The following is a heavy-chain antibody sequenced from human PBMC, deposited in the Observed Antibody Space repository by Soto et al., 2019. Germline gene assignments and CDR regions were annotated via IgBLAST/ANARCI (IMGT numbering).Heavy chain of an antibody. V-gene: IGHV3-23*01. CDR2: ISGSGGST. CDR3: AKYGPDLFWFGENWFDT. D-gene: IGHD3-10*01. Sequence: EVQLLESGGNLVQPGGSLRLSCVASGFTFNNFAMSWVRQAPGMGLQWVSAISGSGGSTFYADSVKGRFIISRDNSKNTLHLQMNILSVEDTAVYYCAKYGPDLFWFGENWFDTWGQGTLVTVSS. J-gene: IGHJ5*02. CDR1: GFTFNNFA.